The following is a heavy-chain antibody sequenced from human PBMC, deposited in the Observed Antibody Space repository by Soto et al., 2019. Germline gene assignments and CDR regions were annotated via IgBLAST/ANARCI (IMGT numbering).Heavy chain of an antibody. CDR2: MNPNSGNT. D-gene: IGHD6-19*01. Sequence: GASVKVSCKASGYTFTSYDINWVRQATGQGLEWMGWMNPNSGNTGYAQKFQGRVTMTRNTSISTAYMELSSLRSEDTAVYYCARGYSGWYTTYYYYMDVWGKGTTVTVSS. V-gene: IGHV1-8*01. CDR3: ARGYSGWYTTYYYYMDV. J-gene: IGHJ6*03. CDR1: GYTFTSYD.